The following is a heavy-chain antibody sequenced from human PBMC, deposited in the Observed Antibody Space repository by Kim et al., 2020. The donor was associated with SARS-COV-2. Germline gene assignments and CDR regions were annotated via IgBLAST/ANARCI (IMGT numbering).Heavy chain of an antibody. Sequence: GGSLRLSCAASGFPFANYWMNWVRRAPGEGLECVASIKQDGSEKYYVDSVKGRFSISRDNAKNSLYLQMNSLRAEDTAVYYCATTTSTTGTWGQGTLVTVSS. CDR1: GFPFANYW. CDR2: IKQDGSEK. D-gene: IGHD3-9*01. J-gene: IGHJ5*02. CDR3: ATTTSTTGT. V-gene: IGHV3-7*03.